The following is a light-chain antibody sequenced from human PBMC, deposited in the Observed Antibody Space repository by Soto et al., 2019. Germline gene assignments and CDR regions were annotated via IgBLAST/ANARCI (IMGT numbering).Light chain of an antibody. CDR3: QQRTNWLT. CDR1: QNVSTY. V-gene: IGKV3-11*01. Sequence: EIVLTQSPATLSLSPGERVTLSCRASQNVSTYLAWYQQKPGQAPRLLIYDASDRATGIPARFSGSGSGTAFTLTISSPAPEDSAVYYCQQRTNWLTFGPGTKVDIK. J-gene: IGKJ3*01. CDR2: DAS.